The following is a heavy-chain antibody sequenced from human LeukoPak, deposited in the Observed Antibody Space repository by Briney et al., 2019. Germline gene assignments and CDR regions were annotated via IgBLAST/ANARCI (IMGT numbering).Heavy chain of an antibody. V-gene: IGHV3-23*01. CDR2: ISGTGVRT. Sequence: PGGSLRLSCAASGFTFTNHAMTWVRQAPGKGLECVSVISGTGVRTYYADSVKGRFTISRDNSKNTLYLQMNSLRAEDTAVYYCARESYSGYDLPLGYWGQGTLVTVSS. J-gene: IGHJ4*02. D-gene: IGHD5-12*01. CDR3: ARESYSGYDLPLGY. CDR1: GFTFTNHA.